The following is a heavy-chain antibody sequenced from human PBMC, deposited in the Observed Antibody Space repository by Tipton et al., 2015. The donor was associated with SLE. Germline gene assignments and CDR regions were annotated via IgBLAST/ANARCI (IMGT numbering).Heavy chain of an antibody. CDR1: GGPISSYY. Sequence: TLSLTCTVSGGPISSYYWSWIRQPPGKGLEWIWYIYYSGSTNYNPSLKSRVTISVDTSKNQFSLKLSSVTAADTAVYYCARDGGDYWYFDLWGRGTLVTVSS. V-gene: IGHV4-59*01. D-gene: IGHD2-21*01. CDR2: IYYSGST. CDR3: ARDGGDYWYFDL. J-gene: IGHJ2*01.